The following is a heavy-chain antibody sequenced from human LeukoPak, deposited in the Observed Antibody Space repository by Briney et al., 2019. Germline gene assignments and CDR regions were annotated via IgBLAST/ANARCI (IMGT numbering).Heavy chain of an antibody. CDR2: IYYSGTT. CDR1: GGSISSSSYY. Sequence: SETLSLTCAVSGGSISSSSYYWGWIRQPPGKGLEWIGSIYYSGTTYYNSSLKSRVTISVDTFKNHFSLKLSSVTAADTAVYYCARYLSSGWYVDYWGQGTLVTVSS. D-gene: IGHD6-19*01. J-gene: IGHJ4*02. V-gene: IGHV4-39*02. CDR3: ARYLSSGWYVDY.